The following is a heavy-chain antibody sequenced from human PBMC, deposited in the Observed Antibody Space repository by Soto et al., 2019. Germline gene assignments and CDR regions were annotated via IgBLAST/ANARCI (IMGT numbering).Heavy chain of an antibody. Sequence: PSETLSLTCTVSGGSISSGDYYWSWIRQPPGKGLEWIGYIYYSGSTYYNPSLKSRVTISVDTSKNQFSLKPSSVTAADTAVYYCARWDTAMGSFDYWGQGTLVTVSS. V-gene: IGHV4-30-4*01. CDR2: IYYSGST. CDR1: GGSISSGDYY. D-gene: IGHD5-18*01. J-gene: IGHJ4*02. CDR3: ARWDTAMGSFDY.